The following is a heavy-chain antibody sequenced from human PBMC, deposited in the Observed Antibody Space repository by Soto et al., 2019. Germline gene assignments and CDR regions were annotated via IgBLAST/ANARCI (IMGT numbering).Heavy chain of an antibody. Sequence: PSETLSLTCAVYGGSFSGYYWSWIRQPPGEGLEWIGEINHSGSTNYNPSLKSRVTISVDTSKNQFSLKLSSVTAADTAVYYCARVFHSSGWFDYWGQGTLVTVSS. J-gene: IGHJ4*02. CDR3: ARVFHSSGWFDY. V-gene: IGHV4-34*01. CDR2: INHSGST. D-gene: IGHD6-19*01. CDR1: GGSFSGYY.